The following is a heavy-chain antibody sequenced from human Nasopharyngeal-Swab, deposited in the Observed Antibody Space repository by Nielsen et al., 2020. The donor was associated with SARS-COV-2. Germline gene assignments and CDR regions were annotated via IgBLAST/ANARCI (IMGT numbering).Heavy chain of an antibody. D-gene: IGHD2-8*01. CDR3: ARGRLGYCTNGVCPIYGMDV. CDR1: GGSISSGGYY. J-gene: IGHJ6*02. CDR2: IYYSGST. V-gene: IGHV4-31*03. Sequence: SETLSLTCTVSGGSISSGGYYWSWIRQHPGKVLEWIGYIYYSGSTYYNPSLKSRVTISVDTSKNQFSLKLSSVTAADTAVYYCARGRLGYCTNGVCPIYGMDVWGQGTTVTVSS.